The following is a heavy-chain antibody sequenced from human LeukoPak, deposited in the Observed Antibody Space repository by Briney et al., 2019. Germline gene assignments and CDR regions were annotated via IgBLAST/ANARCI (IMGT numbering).Heavy chain of an antibody. CDR1: GGSFSGYY. CDR3: AILSYGDSDRFFDY. V-gene: IGHV4-34*01. J-gene: IGHJ4*02. Sequence: SETLSLTCAVYGGSFSGYYWSWIRQPPGKGLEWIGEINHSGSTNYNPSLKSRVTISVDTSKNQFSLKLSSVTAADTAIHYCAILSYGDSDRFFDYWGQGTLVTVSS. D-gene: IGHD4-17*01. CDR2: INHSGST.